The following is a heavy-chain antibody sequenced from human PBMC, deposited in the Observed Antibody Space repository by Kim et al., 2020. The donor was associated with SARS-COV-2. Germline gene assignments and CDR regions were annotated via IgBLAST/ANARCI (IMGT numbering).Heavy chain of an antibody. D-gene: IGHD6-25*01. CDR3: ARGVSSAWTLRDWFDS. V-gene: IGHV4-4*02. CDR1: GASISSSSW. J-gene: IGHJ5*01. CDR2: INHSGTT. Sequence: SETLSLTCAVSGASISSSSWWAWVRQPPGKGLEWIGEINHSGTTDYNPSLKSRVTISIDKSKNQFSLKLTSVTAADTAVYFCARGVSSAWTLRDWFDSWG.